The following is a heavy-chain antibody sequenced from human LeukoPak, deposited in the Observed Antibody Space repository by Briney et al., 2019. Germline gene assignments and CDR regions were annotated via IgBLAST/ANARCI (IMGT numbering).Heavy chain of an antibody. CDR1: GGSFSGYY. D-gene: IGHD3-16*02. CDR2: INHSGST. J-gene: IGHJ4*02. Sequence: AETLSLTCAVYGGSFSGYYWGWIRQPPGKGLEWIGEINHSGSTNYNPSLKSRVTISVDTSKNQFSLKLSSVTAADTAVYYCAREGYYDYVWGSYRPSYFDYWGQGTLVTVSS. V-gene: IGHV4-34*01. CDR3: AREGYYDYVWGSYRPSYFDY.